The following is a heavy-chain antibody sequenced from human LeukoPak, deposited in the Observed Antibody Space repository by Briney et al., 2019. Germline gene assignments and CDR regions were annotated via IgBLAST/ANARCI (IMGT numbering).Heavy chain of an antibody. Sequence: SETLSLTCAVYGGSFSGYYWSWIRQPPGKGLEWIGEINHSGSTNYNPPLKSRVTISVDTSKNQFSLKLSSVTAADTAVYYCARGRYGSALDYWGQGTLVTVSS. J-gene: IGHJ4*02. CDR3: ARGRYGSALDY. V-gene: IGHV4-34*01. CDR1: GGSFSGYY. CDR2: INHSGST. D-gene: IGHD3-10*01.